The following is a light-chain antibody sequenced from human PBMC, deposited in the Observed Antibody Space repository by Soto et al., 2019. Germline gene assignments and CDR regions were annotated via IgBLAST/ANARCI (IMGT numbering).Light chain of an antibody. J-gene: IGKJ4*01. Sequence: DVQMTQSPSSVSASVGDRLTLTCRASQGVGSSLVWYQHKPGKAPKLLISDASTLERGVPSRFIGSGSGTYFTLTISNVQPEDSAIYYCQQGYILPLAFGGGTKVEIK. CDR2: DAS. CDR3: QQGYILPLA. CDR1: QGVGSS. V-gene: IGKV1-12*01.